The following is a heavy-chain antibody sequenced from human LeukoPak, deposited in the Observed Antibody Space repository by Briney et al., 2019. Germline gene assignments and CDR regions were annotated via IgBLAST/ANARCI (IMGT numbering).Heavy chain of an antibody. V-gene: IGHV1-18*01. D-gene: IGHD1-20*01. CDR2: ISAYNGNT. J-gene: IGHJ4*02. CDR1: GYTFTSYG. CDR3: ARDVFPITGTTSFDY. Sequence: ASVKVSCKASGYTFTSYGISWVRQAPGQGLEWMGWISAYNGNTNYAQKLQGRVTMTTDTSTSTAYMELRSLRSDDTAVYYCARDVFPITGTTSFDYWGQGTLVTVSS.